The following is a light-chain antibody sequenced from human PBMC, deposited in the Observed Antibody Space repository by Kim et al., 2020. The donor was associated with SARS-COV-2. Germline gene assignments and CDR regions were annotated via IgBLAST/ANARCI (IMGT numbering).Light chain of an antibody. CDR3: GAWDSGLSAGV. CDR1: RYNIGLNY. Sequence: QSALTQPPSVSAAPGQKVTISCSGSRYNIGLNYVAWYQQLPGTAPKLLIYDDNNRHSGVPDRFSGSKSGTSATLGITGLQTGDEADYYCGAWDSGLSAGVFGGGTQLTVL. J-gene: IGLJ2*01. CDR2: DDN. V-gene: IGLV1-51*01.